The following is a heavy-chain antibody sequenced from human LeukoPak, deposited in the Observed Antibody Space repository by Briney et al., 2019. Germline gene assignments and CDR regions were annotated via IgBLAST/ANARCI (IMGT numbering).Heavy chain of an antibody. CDR1: GYTFTSYG. D-gene: IGHD3-9*01. CDR2: ISAYNGNT. Sequence: ASVKVSCKASGYTFTSYGISWVRQAPGQGLEWMGWISAYNGNTNYAQKLQGRVTMTTDTSTSTAYMELRSLRSDDTAVYYCARDGYYDILTGYSAYNWFDPWGQGTLVTVSS. CDR3: ARDGYYDILTGYSAYNWFDP. V-gene: IGHV1-18*01. J-gene: IGHJ5*02.